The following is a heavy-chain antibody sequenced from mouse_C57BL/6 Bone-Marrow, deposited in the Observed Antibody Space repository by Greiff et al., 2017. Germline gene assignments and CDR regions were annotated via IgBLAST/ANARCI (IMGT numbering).Heavy chain of an antibody. V-gene: IGHV1-61*01. D-gene: IGHD1-1*01. CDR1: GYTFTSYW. Sequence: VQLQQPGAELVRPGSSVKLSCKASGYTFTSYWMDWVKQRPGPGLEWIGNIYPSDSETHYNQKFKDKDTLTVDKSSSTAYMQLSSLPSEDSAVYYCARSPLLRYYFDYWGQGTTLTVSS. J-gene: IGHJ2*01. CDR3: ARSPLLRYYFDY. CDR2: IYPSDSET.